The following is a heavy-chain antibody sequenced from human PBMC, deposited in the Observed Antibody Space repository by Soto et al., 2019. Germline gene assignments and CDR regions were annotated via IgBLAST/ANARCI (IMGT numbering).Heavy chain of an antibody. J-gene: IGHJ5*02. V-gene: IGHV4-59*01. D-gene: IGHD6-13*01. CDR1: GGSIRSYY. CDR3: ARVPHSSSSLRYDP. CDR2: IYYSGST. Sequence: PLEIRSLTYSVSGGSIRSYYWSWIRQPPGKGVEWIGYIYYSGSTNYNPSLKSRVTISVDTSKNQFSLKLSSVTAADTAVSYCARVPHSSSSLRYDPWGHGILVTDSS.